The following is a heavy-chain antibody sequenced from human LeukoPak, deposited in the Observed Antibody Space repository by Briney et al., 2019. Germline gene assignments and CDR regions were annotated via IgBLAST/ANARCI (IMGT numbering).Heavy chain of an antibody. V-gene: IGHV3-74*01. D-gene: IGHD1-26*01. CDR3: EKIMGVHHN. J-gene: IGHJ4*02. CDR2: INIYGTTT. CDR1: GFTFSSYW. Sequence: GGSLRLSCAASGFTFSSYWMHWLRQGPEKGLMWVSRINIYGTTTDYADPVKGRFTISRDDAKNTLYLQMNSLTVEDTAVYYCEKIMGVHHNWGQGTLVTVSS.